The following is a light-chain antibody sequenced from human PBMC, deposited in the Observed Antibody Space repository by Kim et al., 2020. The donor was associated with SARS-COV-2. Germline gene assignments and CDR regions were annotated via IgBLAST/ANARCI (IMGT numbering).Light chain of an antibody. CDR3: AAWDDSVYWV. V-gene: IGLV1-47*01. Sequence: ELTQPPSASATPGQSVTISCSGSNSNIGTHSVYWYRQLPGTAPKLLIYKNDQRPSGVPDRFSGSKSGTSATLAISGLRSDDEAHYYCAAWDDSVYWVFGGGTQLTVL. CDR2: KND. J-gene: IGLJ3*02. CDR1: NSNIGTHS.